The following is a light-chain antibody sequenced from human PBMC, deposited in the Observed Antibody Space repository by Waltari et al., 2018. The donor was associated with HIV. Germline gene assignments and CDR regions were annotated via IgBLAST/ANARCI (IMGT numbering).Light chain of an antibody. CDR2: DDL. Sequence: SYVLTQPPSLSVAPGQTARITCEGKNLQSKAVHWSQQKPGQAPLLVGYDDLGRPSGIPDRFSGGNSGNTATLTISRVEVGDEADYYCQVWDSSSVHYVFGGGTRVTVL. V-gene: IGLV3-21*02. J-gene: IGLJ1*01. CDR3: QVWDSSSVHYV. CDR1: NLQSKA.